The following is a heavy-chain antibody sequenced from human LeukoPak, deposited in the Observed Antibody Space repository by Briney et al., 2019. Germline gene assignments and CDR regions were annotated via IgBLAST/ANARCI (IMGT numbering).Heavy chain of an antibody. J-gene: IGHJ4*02. CDR1: GGSISSYDW. Sequence: PSETLSLTCTVSGGSISSYDWSWVRQPPGKGLEWIGEIYHSGSTNYNPSLKSRVTISVDKSKNQFSLKLSSVTAADTAVYYCARDPDCTNGVCQDYWGQGTLVTVSS. CDR2: IYHSGST. D-gene: IGHD2-8*01. CDR3: ARDPDCTNGVCQDY. V-gene: IGHV4-4*02.